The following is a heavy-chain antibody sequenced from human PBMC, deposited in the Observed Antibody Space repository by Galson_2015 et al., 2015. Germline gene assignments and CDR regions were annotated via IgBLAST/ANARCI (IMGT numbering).Heavy chain of an antibody. CDR3: ARDLAYGMDV. CDR2: IDSNGKTT. J-gene: IGHJ6*02. V-gene: IGHV3-74*01. D-gene: IGHD3-16*01. Sequence: SLRLSCAASAFTFSSYAMHWVRQTPGKGLVWVSRIDSNGKTTSYAGSVRGRFTISRDNAKNTLYLQMNSLRAEDTAVYYCARDLAYGMDVWGQGTTVTVSS. CDR1: AFTFSSYA.